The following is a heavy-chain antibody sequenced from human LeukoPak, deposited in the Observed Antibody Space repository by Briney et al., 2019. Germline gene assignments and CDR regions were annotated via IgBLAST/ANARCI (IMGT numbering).Heavy chain of an antibody. Sequence: ASVKVSCKASGYTFTGYYMHWVRQAPGQGLEWMGWINPNSGGTNYAQKLQGRVTMTRDTSISTAYMELSRLRSDDTAVYYCASIGSSRGYYFDYWGQGTLVTVSS. CDR1: GYTFTGYY. CDR3: ASIGSSRGYYFDY. J-gene: IGHJ4*02. D-gene: IGHD3-10*01. CDR2: INPNSGGT. V-gene: IGHV1-2*02.